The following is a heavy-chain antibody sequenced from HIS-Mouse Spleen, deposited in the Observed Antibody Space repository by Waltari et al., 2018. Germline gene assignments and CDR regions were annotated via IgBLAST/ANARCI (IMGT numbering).Heavy chain of an antibody. Sequence: EVQLVESGGGLVQPGGSLRLSCAASGFTFSSYGMSWVRQAPGMGLELVTNIKQDGSGTYYVDSVKGRFTISRDNAKNSLYLQMNSLRAEDTAVYYCAGRDVDAFDIWGQGTMVTVSS. V-gene: IGHV3-7*01. J-gene: IGHJ3*02. CDR1: GFTFSSYG. CDR2: IKQDGSGT. CDR3: AGRDVDAFDI.